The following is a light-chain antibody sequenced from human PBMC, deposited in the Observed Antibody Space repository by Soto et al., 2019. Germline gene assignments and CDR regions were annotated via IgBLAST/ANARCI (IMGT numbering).Light chain of an antibody. CDR1: QTVSRSY. CDR2: GAS. V-gene: IGKV3-20*01. J-gene: IGKJ1*01. CDR3: QQYATSPWT. Sequence: EIGLTHSPGTLALSPGERATLSCRASQTVSRSYLAWYQQKPGQAPRLLIYGASSRATDVPDRFSGSGSGTDFTLTISRMEPEDFAVYYCQQYATSPWTFGQGTKVDIK.